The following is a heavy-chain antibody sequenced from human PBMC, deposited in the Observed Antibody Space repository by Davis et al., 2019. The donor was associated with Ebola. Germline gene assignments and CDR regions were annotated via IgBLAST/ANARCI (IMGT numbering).Heavy chain of an antibody. CDR3: ATQDWGTFHM. CDR2: ISWNSDNI. D-gene: IGHD7-27*01. V-gene: IGHV3-9*01. J-gene: IGHJ3*02. CDR1: GFTFDDYA. Sequence: PGGSLRLSCAASGFTFDDYAMHWVRQAPGKGLEWVSGISWNSDNIVYADSVKGRFTISRDNTESSLYLHMTSLSAEDTAVYYCATQDWGTFHMWGQGTMVTVSS.